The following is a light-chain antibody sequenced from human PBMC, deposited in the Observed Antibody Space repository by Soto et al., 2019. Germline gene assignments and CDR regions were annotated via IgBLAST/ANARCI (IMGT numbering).Light chain of an antibody. CDR3: CSYATGTTWV. Sequence: QSVLTQSASVSGSPGQSITISCTGTSSDVGTYNLVSWYQHYPGNAPQLMIYEVNERPSGVSNRFFGSKSGNTASLTISGLQAEDEADYYCCSYATGTTWVFGGGTKLTVL. CDR1: SSDVGTYNL. J-gene: IGLJ3*02. V-gene: IGLV2-23*02. CDR2: EVN.